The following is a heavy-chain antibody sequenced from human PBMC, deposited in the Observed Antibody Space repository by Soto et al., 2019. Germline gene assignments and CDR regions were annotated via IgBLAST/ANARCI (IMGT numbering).Heavy chain of an antibody. D-gene: IGHD4-17*01. Sequence: QVQLQESGPGLVQPSQTLSLACTVSGDSISSDGYYWSWIRQHPGKGLEWIGYIYYSGSTCYNPSLKSRVTISVDTSKNQFSLKLSSVTAADTAVYYFARGLSVTLFDFWGQGTLVTVSS. CDR1: GDSISSDGYY. CDR2: IYYSGST. CDR3: ARGLSVTLFDF. V-gene: IGHV4-31*03. J-gene: IGHJ4*02.